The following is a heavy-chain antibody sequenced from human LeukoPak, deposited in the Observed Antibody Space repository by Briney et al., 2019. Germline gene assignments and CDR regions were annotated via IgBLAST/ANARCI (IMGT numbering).Heavy chain of an antibody. J-gene: IGHJ3*02. V-gene: IGHV1-69*04. Sequence: ASVKVSCKASGGTFSSYAISWVRQAPGQGLEWMGRIIPILGIANYAQKFQGRVTITADKSTSTAYMELSSLRSEDTAVYYCARAVYYYDSSGYSGAFDIWGQGKMATVSS. CDR1: GGTFSSYA. CDR2: IIPILGIA. CDR3: ARAVYYYDSSGYSGAFDI. D-gene: IGHD3-22*01.